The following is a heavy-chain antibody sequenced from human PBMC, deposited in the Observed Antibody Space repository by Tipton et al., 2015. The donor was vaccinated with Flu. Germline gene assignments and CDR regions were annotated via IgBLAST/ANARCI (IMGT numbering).Heavy chain of an antibody. Sequence: TLSLTCTVSDGSVSSFYWSWIRQPPGKGLEWIGYISSSGTIYNPSLKGRVTISVGTSKTQFSLRLTSVTTADTAMYYCAREAGGNSDPYFDYWGQGTLVPVSS. CDR1: DGSVSSFY. CDR2: ISSSGT. J-gene: IGHJ4*02. D-gene: IGHD4-23*01. CDR3: AREAGGNSDPYFDY. V-gene: IGHV4-59*02.